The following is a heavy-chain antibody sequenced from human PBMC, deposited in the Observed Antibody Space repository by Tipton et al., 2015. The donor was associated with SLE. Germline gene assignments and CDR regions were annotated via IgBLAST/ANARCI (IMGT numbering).Heavy chain of an antibody. J-gene: IGHJ6*03. D-gene: IGHD3-3*01. CDR3: ARGTRVTISGVVNYFYYMDV. CDR1: GFTFSSYG. V-gene: IGHV3-23*03. CDR2: IYSGGTT. Sequence: SLRLSCAASGFTFSSYGMSWVRQAPGKGLEWVSVIYSGGTTYYADSVKGRFTIYRDNSKNTLYLQMNSLRTEDTAVYYCARGTRVTISGVVNYFYYMDVWGKGTTVTVS.